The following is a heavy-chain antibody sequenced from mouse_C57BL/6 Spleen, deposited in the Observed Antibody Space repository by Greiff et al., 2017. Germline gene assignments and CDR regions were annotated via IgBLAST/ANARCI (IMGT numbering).Heavy chain of an antibody. J-gene: IGHJ3*01. D-gene: IGHD1-1*01. CDR3: ARAYYGGTWFAY. CDR1: GYTFTSYW. Sequence: QVQLQQPGAELVKPGASVKMSCKASGYTFTSYWITWVKQRPGQGLEWIGDIYPGSGSTNYNEKFKSKATLTVDTSSSTAYMQLSSLTSEDSAVYYCARAYYGGTWFAYWGQGTLVTVSA. V-gene: IGHV1-55*01. CDR2: IYPGSGST.